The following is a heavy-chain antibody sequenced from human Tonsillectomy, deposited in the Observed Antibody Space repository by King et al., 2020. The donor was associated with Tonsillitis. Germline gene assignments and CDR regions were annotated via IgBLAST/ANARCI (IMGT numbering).Heavy chain of an antibody. V-gene: IGHV3-43*02. J-gene: IGHJ4*02. CDR1: DFTFDDYA. D-gene: IGHD5-18*01. Sequence: VQLVESGGGVVQPGGSLRLSCAASDFTFDDYAMHWVRQAPGKGLEWVSLINGNGDSTYYADSVKGRFTVSRDNSKNSLYLQINSLRTEDTALYYCAIDRSRIYLWSSLRNWGQGTLVTVSS. CDR2: INGNGDST. CDR3: AIDRSRIYLWSSLRN.